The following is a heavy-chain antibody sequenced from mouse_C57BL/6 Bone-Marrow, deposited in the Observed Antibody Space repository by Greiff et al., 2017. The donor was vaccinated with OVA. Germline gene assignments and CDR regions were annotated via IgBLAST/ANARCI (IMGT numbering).Heavy chain of an antibody. CDR1: GYAFSSSW. D-gene: IGHD2-2*01. Sequence: VQLQESGPELVKPGASVKISCKASGYAFSSSWMNWVKQRPGKGLEWIGRIYPGDGDTNYNGKFKGKATLTADKSSSTAYMQLSSLTSEDSAVYFCALIYYGYDEGYYYAMDYWGQGTSVTVSS. J-gene: IGHJ4*01. V-gene: IGHV1-82*01. CDR2: IYPGDGDT. CDR3: ALIYYGYDEGYYYAMDY.